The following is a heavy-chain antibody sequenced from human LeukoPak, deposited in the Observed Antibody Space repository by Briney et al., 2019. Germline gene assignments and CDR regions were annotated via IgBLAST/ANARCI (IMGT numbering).Heavy chain of an antibody. J-gene: IGHJ6*03. V-gene: IGHV3-53*01. Sequence: PGGSLRLSCTVSGFTVSSNSMSWVRQAPGKGLEWVSFIYSDNTHYSDSAKGRFTISRDNSKNTLYLQMNSLRAEDTAVYYCARVGYCSSTSCSFYYYYMDVWGKGTTVTISS. CDR3: ARVGYCSSTSCSFYYYYMDV. CDR2: IYSDNT. D-gene: IGHD2-2*01. CDR1: GFTVSSNS.